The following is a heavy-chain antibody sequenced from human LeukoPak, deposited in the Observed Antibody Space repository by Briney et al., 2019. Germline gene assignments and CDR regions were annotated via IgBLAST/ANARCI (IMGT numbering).Heavy chain of an antibody. CDR3: ARVGRGSSWLGDFDY. Sequence: SETLSLTCTVSGGSISSSSYYWGWIRQPPGKGLEWIGSIYYSGSTYYNPSLKSRVTISVDTSKNQFSLKLSSVTAADTAVYYCARVGRGSSWLGDFDYWGQGTLVTVSS. CDR2: IYYSGST. CDR1: GGSISSSSYY. V-gene: IGHV4-39*07. D-gene: IGHD6-13*01. J-gene: IGHJ4*02.